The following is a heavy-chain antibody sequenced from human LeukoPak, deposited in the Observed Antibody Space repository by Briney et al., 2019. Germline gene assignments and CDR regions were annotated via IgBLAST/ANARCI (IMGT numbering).Heavy chain of an antibody. D-gene: IGHD3-3*01. J-gene: IGHJ4*02. CDR3: ARDVGSITIFGVVISPTLDY. CDR2: IIPIFGTA. Sequence: GASVKVSCKASGGTFSSYAISWVRQAPGQGLEWMGGIIPIFGTANYAQKFQGRVTITADESTSTAYMELSGLRSEDTAVYYCARDVGSITIFGVVISPTLDYWGQGTLVTVSS. V-gene: IGHV1-69*13. CDR1: GGTFSSYA.